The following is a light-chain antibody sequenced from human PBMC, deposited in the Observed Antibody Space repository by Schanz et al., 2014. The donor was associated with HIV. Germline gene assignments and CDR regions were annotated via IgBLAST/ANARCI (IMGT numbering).Light chain of an antibody. V-gene: IGLV1-44*01. CDR2: NTH. CDR1: TSNVGSRS. CDR3: AAWDVLLNGPV. J-gene: IGLJ2*01. Sequence: QFVLTQPPSASGTPGQRVTISCSGSTSNVGSRSVDWYQQFPGAAPNLLIYNTHLRPSGVTDRFSGSKSGTSASLTISGLQSEDEADYYCAAWDVLLNGPVFGGGTKLTVL.